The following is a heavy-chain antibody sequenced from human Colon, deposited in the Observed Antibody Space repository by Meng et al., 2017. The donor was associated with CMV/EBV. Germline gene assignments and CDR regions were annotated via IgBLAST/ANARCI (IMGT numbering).Heavy chain of an antibody. CDR2: INPDGSST. Sequence: GGFLRLSCAASGFTFSNSWMHWVRQGPGKGLLWVSRINPDGSSTSYADSVKGRFTISRDNAKNTVFLQMNSLRAEDTAVYYCALRLRNSDGMDVWGQGTTVTVSS. CDR1: GFTFSNSW. D-gene: IGHD3-16*01. CDR3: ALRLRNSDGMDV. J-gene: IGHJ6*02. V-gene: IGHV3-74*01.